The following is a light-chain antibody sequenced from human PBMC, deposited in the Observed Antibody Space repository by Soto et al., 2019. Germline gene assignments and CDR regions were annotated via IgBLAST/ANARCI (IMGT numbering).Light chain of an antibody. CDR1: QNIIDY. V-gene: IGKV1-39*01. CDR2: RAS. CDR3: QQSYSLTRT. Sequence: DIQVTQSPSSLSASVGDKVTITCRASQNIIDYLNWYQQRPGTPPKLLIYRASNLQSEVPSRFRGSGSGTDFSLTISSLQHEDLATYYCQQSYSLTRTFGQGTRV. J-gene: IGKJ1*01.